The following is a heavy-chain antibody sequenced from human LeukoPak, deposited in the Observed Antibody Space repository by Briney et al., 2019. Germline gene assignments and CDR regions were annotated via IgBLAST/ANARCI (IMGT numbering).Heavy chain of an antibody. CDR1: GFTFSRYS. CDR3: AKILGPFDY. Sequence: PGGSLRLSCAASGFTFSRYSMNWVRQAPGKGLEWVASISSSSTYKYYADSVKGRFTISRDNSKNTLYLQMNSLRAEDTAVYYCAKILGPFDYWGQGTLVTVSS. J-gene: IGHJ4*02. D-gene: IGHD3/OR15-3a*01. V-gene: IGHV3-21*01. CDR2: ISSSSTYK.